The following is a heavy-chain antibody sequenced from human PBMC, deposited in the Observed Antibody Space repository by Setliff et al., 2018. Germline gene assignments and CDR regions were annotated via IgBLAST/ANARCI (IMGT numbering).Heavy chain of an antibody. D-gene: IGHD2-15*01. CDR2: IIPMFGTP. Sequence: SLKVSCKASGDSFSNYAISWVRQAPGQGLEWMGGIIPMFGTPAYTQKFQDRVTITTDESTSTAYMELNSLTSEDTAVYYCARSPAVLGIVYLDPWGQGTLVTV. CDR3: ARSPAVLGIVYLDP. J-gene: IGHJ5*02. CDR1: GDSFSNYA. V-gene: IGHV1-69*05.